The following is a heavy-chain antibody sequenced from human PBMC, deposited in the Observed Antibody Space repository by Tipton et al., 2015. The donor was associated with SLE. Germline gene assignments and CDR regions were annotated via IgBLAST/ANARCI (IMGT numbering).Heavy chain of an antibody. CDR3: AKPIGYSSGWYFDY. V-gene: IGHV3-7*01. CDR2: IKQDGSEK. CDR1: GFTFSSYW. D-gene: IGHD6-19*01. J-gene: IGHJ4*02. Sequence: GSLRLSCAASGFTFSSYWMSWVRQAPGKGLEWVANIKQDGSEKYYVDSVKGRFTISRDNAKNSLYLQMNSLRAEDTAVYYCAKPIGYSSGWYFDYWGQGTLVTVSS.